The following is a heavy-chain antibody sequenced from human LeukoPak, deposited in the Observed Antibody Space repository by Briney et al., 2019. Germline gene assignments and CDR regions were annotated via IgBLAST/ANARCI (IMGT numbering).Heavy chain of an antibody. D-gene: IGHD6-19*01. CDR3: AKGAVAGTIYCYFDY. J-gene: IGHJ4*02. CDR2: ITSGGTT. Sequence: PGGSLRLSCAASGFTFSSYAMNWVRQAPGKGLEWVSGITSGGTTYYADSVKGRFTISRDNSKNTLYLQMNSLRAEDTAVYYCAKGAVAGTIYCYFDYWGQGTLVTVSS. V-gene: IGHV3-23*01. CDR1: GFTFSSYA.